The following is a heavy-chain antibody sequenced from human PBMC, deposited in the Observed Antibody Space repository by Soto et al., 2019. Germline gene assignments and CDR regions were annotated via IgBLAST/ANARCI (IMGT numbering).Heavy chain of an antibody. CDR3: AKGPTVFGAVISFDYYYGMYV. Sequence: PGGSLRLSCTASGFTFSSSAMSWVRQAPGRGLEWVSGISGSGAGTYYADSVKGRFTISRDNSKNTLYLQMRGLRAEDAAVYYCAKGPTVFGAVISFDYYYGMYVWGQGTPVTVSS. CDR1: GFTFSSSA. J-gene: IGHJ6*02. V-gene: IGHV3-23*01. D-gene: IGHD3-3*01. CDR2: ISGSGAGT.